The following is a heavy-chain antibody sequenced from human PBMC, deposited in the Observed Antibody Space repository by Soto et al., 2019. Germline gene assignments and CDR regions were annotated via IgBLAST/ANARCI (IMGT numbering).Heavy chain of an antibody. CDR2: ISSSSSYT. V-gene: IGHV3-11*05. Sequence: QVQLVESGGGLVKPGGSLRLSCAASGFTFSDYYMSWIRQAPGKGLEWVSYISSSSSYTNYADSVKDRFTISRDNAKNSLYLQMNSLRAEDTAVYYCASTDREGHRDYWGQGTLVTVSS. J-gene: IGHJ4*02. D-gene: IGHD1-26*01. CDR1: GFTFSDYY. CDR3: ASTDREGHRDY.